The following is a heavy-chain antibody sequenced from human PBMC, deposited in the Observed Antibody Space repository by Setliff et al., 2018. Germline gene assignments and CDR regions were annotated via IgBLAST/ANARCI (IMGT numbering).Heavy chain of an antibody. CDR2: IDLYNAGT. V-gene: IGHV1-18*01. CDR3: AMSSWPGRPNDFDL. CDR1: GSPFNTYD. Sequence: ASVKVSCKASGSPFNTYDINWVRQAPGQGLEWPGRIDLYNAGTTYAEKMETKVTMTVDTSPNIGYMELRSLTSDDTGIYFCAMSSWPGRPNDFDLWDQGTEVTVSS. D-gene: IGHD6-6*01. J-gene: IGHJ3*01.